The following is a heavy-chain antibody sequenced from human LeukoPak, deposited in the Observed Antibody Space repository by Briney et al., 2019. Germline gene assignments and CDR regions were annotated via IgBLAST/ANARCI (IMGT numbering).Heavy chain of an antibody. CDR1: EFTFSTYA. D-gene: IGHD3-10*01. J-gene: IGHJ4*02. CDR3: AKASGSGTYYKSPFDY. CDR2: ISGSGGST. V-gene: IGHV3-23*01. Sequence: GGSLRLSCAASEFTFSTYAMSWVRQAPGKGLEWVSAISGSGGSTYYADSVKGRFTISRDNSKNTLYPQMNSLRAEDTAVYYCAKASGSGTYYKSPFDYWGQGTLVTVSS.